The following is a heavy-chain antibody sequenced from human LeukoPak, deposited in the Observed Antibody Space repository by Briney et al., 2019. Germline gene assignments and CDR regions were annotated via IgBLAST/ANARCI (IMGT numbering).Heavy chain of an antibody. CDR1: GFTFSSYA. Sequence: GGSLRLSCAASGFTFSSYAMSWVRQAPGKGLEWVSSISSSSSYIYYADSVKGRFTIPRDNAKNSLYLQMNSLRAEDTAVYYCARYSSGWPGYFDYWGQGTLVTVSS. CDR3: ARYSSGWPGYFDY. J-gene: IGHJ4*02. CDR2: ISSSSSYI. D-gene: IGHD6-25*01. V-gene: IGHV3-21*01.